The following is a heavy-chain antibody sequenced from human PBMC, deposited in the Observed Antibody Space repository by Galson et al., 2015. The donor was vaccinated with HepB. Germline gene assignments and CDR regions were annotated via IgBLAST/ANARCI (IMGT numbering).Heavy chain of an antibody. Sequence: SLRLSCAGSRFSFSSYAMSWVRQAPGKGLEWVSAISASGSSTYYADSVKGRFTISRDNSDNTLYLQMNSLRAGDTAVYYCAKHGSSRSYYFDYWGQGTLVTVSS. CDR2: ISASGSST. D-gene: IGHD6-13*01. V-gene: IGHV3-23*01. CDR3: AKHGSSRSYYFDY. J-gene: IGHJ4*02. CDR1: RFSFSSYA.